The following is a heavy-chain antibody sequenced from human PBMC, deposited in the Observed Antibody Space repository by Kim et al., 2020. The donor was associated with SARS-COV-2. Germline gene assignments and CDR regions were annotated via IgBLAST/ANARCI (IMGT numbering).Heavy chain of an antibody. Sequence: GGSLRLSCAASGFTFSSYGMHWVRQAPGKGLEWVAVISYDGSNKYYADSVKGRFTISRDNSKNTLYLQMNSLRAEDTAVYYCAKNRCGGTMIVARGMDVWGQGTTVTVSS. D-gene: IGHD3-22*01. CDR3: AKNRCGGTMIVARGMDV. J-gene: IGHJ6*02. CDR2: ISYDGSNK. CDR1: GFTFSSYG. V-gene: IGHV3-30*18.